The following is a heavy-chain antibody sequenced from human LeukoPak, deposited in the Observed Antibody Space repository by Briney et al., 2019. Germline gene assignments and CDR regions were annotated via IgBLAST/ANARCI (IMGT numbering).Heavy chain of an antibody. Sequence: SVKVSCEASGGTFSSYAISWVRQAPGQGLEWMGRIIPILGIANYAQKFQGRVTITADKSTSTAYMELSSLRSEDTAVYYCARDLPDSGRYSYGYVPFDYWGQGTLVTVSS. D-gene: IGHD5-18*01. CDR2: IIPILGIA. CDR1: GGTFSSYA. J-gene: IGHJ4*02. CDR3: ARDLPDSGRYSYGYVPFDY. V-gene: IGHV1-69*04.